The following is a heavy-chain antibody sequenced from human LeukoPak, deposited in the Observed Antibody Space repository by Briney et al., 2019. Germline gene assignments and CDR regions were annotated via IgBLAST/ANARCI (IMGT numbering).Heavy chain of an antibody. CDR1: GYAFTSYG. J-gene: IGHJ4*02. CDR2: MNVKSGAP. V-gene: IGHV1-2*02. CDR3: ARDRFGSHPGADH. D-gene: IGHD3-16*01. Sequence: ASVKVSCKASGYAFTSYGISWVRQAPGQGLEWMGWMNVKSGAPNVAQKFQGRVTMTRDTSISSAFMELGTLRPDDTAVYFCARDRFGSHPGADHWGQGTLLIVSS.